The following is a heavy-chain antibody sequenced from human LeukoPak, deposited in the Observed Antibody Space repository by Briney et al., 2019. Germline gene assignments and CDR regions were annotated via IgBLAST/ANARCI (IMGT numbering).Heavy chain of an antibody. J-gene: IGHJ6*03. CDR3: ARGGTNYYYMDV. Sequence: GGPLRLSCAASGFTFNSYAMRWVRQAPGKGLEGVSALSGSGDRTFYVDSVKGRFTVSRDHSTNTLYLQMDSLRVDDTALYYCARGGTNYYYMDVWGNGTTVTVSS. V-gene: IGHV3-23*01. CDR1: GFTFNSYA. CDR2: LSGSGDRT.